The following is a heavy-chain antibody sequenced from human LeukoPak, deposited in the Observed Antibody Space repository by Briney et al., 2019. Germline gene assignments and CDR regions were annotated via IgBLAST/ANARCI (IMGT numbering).Heavy chain of an antibody. V-gene: IGHV3-48*01. CDR1: GFTFSNYN. CDR3: ARVFRYYYGSGSFHWFDP. J-gene: IGHJ5*02. Sequence: GGSLRLSCAASGFTFSNYNMNWVRQAPGKGLEWISYITGSSSSIYYADSVKGRFTISRDNAKNSLYLQMNSLRAEDTAVYYCARVFRYYYGSGSFHWFDPWGQGTLVTVSS. CDR2: ITGSSSSI. D-gene: IGHD3-10*01.